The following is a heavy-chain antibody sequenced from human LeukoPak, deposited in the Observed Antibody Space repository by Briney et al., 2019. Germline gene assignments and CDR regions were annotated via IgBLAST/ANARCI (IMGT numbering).Heavy chain of an antibody. D-gene: IGHD2-21*02. CDR3: ARVLHIVVVTAIPPDAFDI. V-gene: IGHV4-30-4*01. Sequence: SETLPLTCTVSGGSISSGDYYWSWIRQPPGKGLEWIGYIYYSGSTYYNPSLKSRVTISVDTSKNQFSLKLSSVTAADTAVYYCARVLHIVVVTAIPPDAFDIWGQGTMVTVSS. J-gene: IGHJ3*02. CDR1: GGSISSGDYY. CDR2: IYYSGST.